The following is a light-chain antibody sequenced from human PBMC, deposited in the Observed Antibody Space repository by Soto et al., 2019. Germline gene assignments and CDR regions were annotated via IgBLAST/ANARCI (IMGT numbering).Light chain of an antibody. V-gene: IGLV2-18*02. CDR1: NSDIGTYNR. Sequence: QSALTQPPSVSGSPGQSVTISCPGTNSDIGTYNRVSWYQQPPGTAPKLMIYEVTNRPSGVPDRFSGSKSGNTASLTISGLQAGDEADYYCSSYTSSDTWVFGGGTKLTVL. CDR3: SSYTSSDTWV. J-gene: IGLJ3*02. CDR2: EVT.